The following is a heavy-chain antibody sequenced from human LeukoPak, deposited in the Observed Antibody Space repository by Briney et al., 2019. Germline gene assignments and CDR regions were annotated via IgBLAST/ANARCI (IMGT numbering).Heavy chain of an antibody. J-gene: IGHJ5*02. D-gene: IGHD3-16*02. V-gene: IGHV4-34*01. Sequence: SETLSLTCAVYGGSFSGYYWSWIRQPPGKGLEWIGEINHSGSANYNPSLKSRVTISVDTSKNQFSLKLSSVTAADTAVYYCARGGPQGDYVWGSYRRSNWFDPWGQGTLVTVSS. CDR1: GGSFSGYY. CDR3: ARGGPQGDYVWGSYRRSNWFDP. CDR2: INHSGSA.